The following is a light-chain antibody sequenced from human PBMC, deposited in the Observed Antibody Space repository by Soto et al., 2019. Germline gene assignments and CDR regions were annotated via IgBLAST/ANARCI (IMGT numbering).Light chain of an antibody. CDR3: QKYNAVPLT. J-gene: IGKJ4*01. Sequence: DVQMTQSPSSLSESVGGRVTITCRASQDITNYLAWYQQKPGKHPKVLIFAASTLQSGVPSRFSGSGSGTDFTLTISSLQPEDVATYYCQKYNAVPLTFGGGTKVTIK. CDR2: AAS. CDR1: QDITNY. V-gene: IGKV1-27*01.